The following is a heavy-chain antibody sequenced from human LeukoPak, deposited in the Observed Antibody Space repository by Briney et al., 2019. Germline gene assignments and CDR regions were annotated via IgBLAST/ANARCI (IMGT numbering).Heavy chain of an antibody. V-gene: IGHV3-23*01. CDR2: TSRGSGA. J-gene: IGHJ3*02. Sequence: QPGGSLRLSCVGSGFTFSAYDMQWVRQAPGKGLEWVSGTSRGSGAHYTDSVKGRFTISRDNSKDTLYLQMDSLRAEDTAVYYCAQGGYFAFDMWGQGTMVTVSS. CDR3: AQGGYFAFDM. D-gene: IGHD2-2*03. CDR1: GFTFSAYD.